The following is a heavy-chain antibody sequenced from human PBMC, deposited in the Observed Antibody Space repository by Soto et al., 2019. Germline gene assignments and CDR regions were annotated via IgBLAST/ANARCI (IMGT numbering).Heavy chain of an antibody. D-gene: IGHD6-13*01. CDR3: ARLTIAAAGDDY. CDR1: GYTFTSYD. J-gene: IGHJ4*02. V-gene: IGHV1-8*01. Sequence: ASVKVSCKASGYTFTSYDINWVRQATGQGLEWMGWMNPNSGNTGYAQKFQGRVTMTRNTSISTAYMELSSLRSEDTAVYYCARLTIAAAGDDYWGQGTLVTVPQ. CDR2: MNPNSGNT.